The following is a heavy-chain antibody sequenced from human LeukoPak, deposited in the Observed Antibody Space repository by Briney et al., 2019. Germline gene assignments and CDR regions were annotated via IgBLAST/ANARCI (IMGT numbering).Heavy chain of an antibody. CDR1: GGFISGYY. Sequence: PSETLSLTCTVSGGFISGYYWNWIRQSPGKGLEWIGYIFYTGDTDYNPSLRSRVTMSVDRSNNRFSLQLASVTTADSAFYYCARAYRLASPRGFDPWGPGILVTVSS. V-gene: IGHV4-59*01. D-gene: IGHD3-16*02. CDR3: ARAYRLASPRGFDP. J-gene: IGHJ5*02. CDR2: IFYTGDT.